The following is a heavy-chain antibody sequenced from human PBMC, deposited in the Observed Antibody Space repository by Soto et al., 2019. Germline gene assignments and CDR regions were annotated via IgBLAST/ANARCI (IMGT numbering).Heavy chain of an antibody. J-gene: IGHJ4*02. CDR3: AKDGVSCSGSSYGY. Sequence: EVQLVESGGGLVQPGGSLRLSCAASGFTFSSYWMTWVRQAPGKGLEWVANINEDGSDKYYVGSVKGRFTISRDNAKNSLYLQLNSLRAEGSAVYYCAKDGVSCSGSSYGYWGQGTLVIVSS. D-gene: IGHD2-15*01. CDR1: GFTFSSYW. V-gene: IGHV3-7*01. CDR2: INEDGSDK.